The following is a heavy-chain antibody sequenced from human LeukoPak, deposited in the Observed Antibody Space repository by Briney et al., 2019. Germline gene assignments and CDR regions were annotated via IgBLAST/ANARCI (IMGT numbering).Heavy chain of an antibody. J-gene: IGHJ6*01. CDR3: ATRSVMDV. D-gene: IGHD4-17*01. Sequence: GESLRLSCVASGFPFNFYHMNWVRQAPGKGLEWVSSISGDSYDIYYADSVKGRFTISRDNAKNSLFLQMNSLGVEDTAVYFCATRSVMDVWGQGTTVTVSS. V-gene: IGHV3-21*01. CDR2: ISGDSYDI. CDR1: GFPFNFYH.